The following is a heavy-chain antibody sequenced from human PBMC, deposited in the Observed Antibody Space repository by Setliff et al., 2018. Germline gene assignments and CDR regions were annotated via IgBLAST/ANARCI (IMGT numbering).Heavy chain of an antibody. J-gene: IGHJ4*02. CDR3: ARASVVHAIAVGY. CDR2: IYTSWST. Sequence: PSETLSLTCIVSGGSISSYYWSWIRQPAGKGLEWIGRIYTSWSTISNPSLKSRVTISLDTSKNQFSLKLSSVTAADTAVYYCARASVVHAIAVGYWGQGILVTVSS. V-gene: IGHV4-4*07. CDR1: GGSISSYY. D-gene: IGHD2-15*01.